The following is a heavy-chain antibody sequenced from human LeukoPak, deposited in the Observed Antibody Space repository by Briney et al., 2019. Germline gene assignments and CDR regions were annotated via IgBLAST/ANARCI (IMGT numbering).Heavy chain of an antibody. Sequence: GGSLRLSCAASGFTFSNAWMSWVRQAPGKGLEWVGRIKSRTDGGTTDYAAPVKGRFTISRDASKNTLYLRMNSLKTEDTAVYYCTTDRGYDFWSGYYMDVWGKGTTVTASS. J-gene: IGHJ6*03. CDR3: TTDRGYDFWSGYYMDV. CDR1: GFTFSNAW. D-gene: IGHD3-3*01. CDR2: IKSRTDGGTT. V-gene: IGHV3-15*01.